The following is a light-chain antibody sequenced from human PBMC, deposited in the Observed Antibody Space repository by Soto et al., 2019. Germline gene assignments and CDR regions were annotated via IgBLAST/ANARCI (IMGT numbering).Light chain of an antibody. CDR1: SSDIGSYNY. CDR3: CTYAGSYLWV. Sequence: QSVLTQPRSVSGSPGQSVTISCTGTSSDIGSYNYVSWYQQHPGKAPKLMIYDVSKRPSGVPDRFSGSKSGNTASLTISGLQTEDEAAYYCCTYAGSYLWVFGGGTRSPS. V-gene: IGLV2-11*01. CDR2: DVS. J-gene: IGLJ3*02.